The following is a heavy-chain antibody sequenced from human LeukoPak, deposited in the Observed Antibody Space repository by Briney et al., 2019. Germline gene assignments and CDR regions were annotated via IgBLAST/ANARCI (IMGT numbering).Heavy chain of an antibody. Sequence: SETLSLTCAVYGGSFSGYYWSWIRQPPGKGLEWIGEINHSGSTNYNPSLKSRVTISVDTSKNQFSLKLSSVTAADTAAYYCARGEDYSNYGWMYYFDYWGQGTLVTVSS. D-gene: IGHD4-4*01. CDR1: GGSFSGYY. V-gene: IGHV4-34*01. J-gene: IGHJ4*02. CDR3: ARGEDYSNYGWMYYFDY. CDR2: INHSGST.